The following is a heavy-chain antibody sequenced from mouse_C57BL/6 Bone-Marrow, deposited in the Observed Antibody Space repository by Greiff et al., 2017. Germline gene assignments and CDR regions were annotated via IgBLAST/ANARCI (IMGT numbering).Heavy chain of an antibody. CDR2: IYPRSGNT. CDR3: ARETAQARAWFAY. V-gene: IGHV1-81*01. J-gene: IGHJ3*01. CDR1: GYTFTSYG. Sequence: QVQLKESGAELARPGASVKLSCKASGYTFTSYGISWVKQRTGQGLEWIGEIYPRSGNTYYNEKLKGKATLTADQSSSTAYMELRSLTSEDSAVYFCARETAQARAWFAYWGQGTLVTVSA. D-gene: IGHD3-2*02.